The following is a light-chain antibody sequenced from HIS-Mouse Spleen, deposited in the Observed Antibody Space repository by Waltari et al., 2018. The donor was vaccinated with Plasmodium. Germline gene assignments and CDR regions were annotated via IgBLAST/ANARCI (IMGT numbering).Light chain of an antibody. J-gene: IGKJ4*01. CDR3: QQRSNWTRVLT. Sequence: EIVLTQSPASLSLSPGERATLSSRASQSVSSYSAWYQQQPGQAPRLTIYDASNRATGIGARVSGSGSGTDLAFTISSREPEDVAVYYYQQRSNWTRVLTFGRGTKVEIK. CDR2: DAS. V-gene: IGKV3-11*01. CDR1: QSVSSY.